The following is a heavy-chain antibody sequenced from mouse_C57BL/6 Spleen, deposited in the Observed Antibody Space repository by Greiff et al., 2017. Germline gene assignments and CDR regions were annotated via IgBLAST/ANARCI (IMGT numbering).Heavy chain of an antibody. J-gene: IGHJ3*01. V-gene: IGHV1-52*01. D-gene: IGHD2-3*01. CDR1: GYTFTSYW. CDR2: IDPSGSET. CDR3: ARFDGYYGFAY. Sequence: VQLQQPGAELVRPGSSVKLSCKASGYTFTSYWMHWVKQRPIQGLEWIGNIDPSGSETHYNQKFKDKATLTVDKSSSTAYMQLSSLTSEDAAVYYCARFDGYYGFAYWGQGTLVTVSA.